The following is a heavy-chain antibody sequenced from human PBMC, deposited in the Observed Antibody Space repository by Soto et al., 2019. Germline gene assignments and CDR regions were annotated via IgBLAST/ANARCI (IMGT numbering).Heavy chain of an antibody. D-gene: IGHD2-15*01. CDR1: GGSISSGGYY. CDR2: IYYSGST. J-gene: IGHJ3*02. Sequence: QVQLQESGPGLVKPSQTLSLTCTVSGGSISSGGYYWSWIRQHPGKGLEWIGYIYYSGSTYYNPSLKSRVTISVDTSKNQFSLKLSSVTAADTAVYYCARRQDIVVVVAATYDDAFDIWGQGTMVTVSS. CDR3: ARRQDIVVVVAATYDDAFDI. V-gene: IGHV4-31*03.